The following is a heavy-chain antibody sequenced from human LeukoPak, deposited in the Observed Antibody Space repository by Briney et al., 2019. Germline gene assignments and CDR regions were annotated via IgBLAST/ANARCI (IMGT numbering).Heavy chain of an antibody. D-gene: IGHD6-13*01. V-gene: IGHV1-46*01. CDR1: GYTFTSYY. CDR3: ARECTAASGTSGSRWFDP. J-gene: IGHJ5*02. CDR2: INPGGGST. Sequence: GASVKVSCKASGYTFTSYYRHWVRQAPGQGLEWMGIINPGGGSTSYAQEFQGRVTMTRDTSTSTIYMELSSLRSEDTAVYSCARECTAASGTSGSRWFDPWGQGTLVTVSS.